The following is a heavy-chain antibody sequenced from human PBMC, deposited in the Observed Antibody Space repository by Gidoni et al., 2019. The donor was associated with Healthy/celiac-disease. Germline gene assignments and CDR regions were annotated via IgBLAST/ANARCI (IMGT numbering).Heavy chain of an antibody. CDR1: GYSFTSYW. CDR3: ASLSSSGWSGSQYYFDY. Sequence: VQLVQSGAEVKKPGESLKISCKGSGYSFTSYWIGWVRQMPGKGLEWMGIIYPGDSDTRYSPSFQGQVTISADKSISTAYLQWSSLKASDTAMYYWASLSSSGWSGSQYYFDYWGQGTLVTVSS. CDR2: IYPGDSDT. D-gene: IGHD6-19*01. J-gene: IGHJ4*02. V-gene: IGHV5-51*01.